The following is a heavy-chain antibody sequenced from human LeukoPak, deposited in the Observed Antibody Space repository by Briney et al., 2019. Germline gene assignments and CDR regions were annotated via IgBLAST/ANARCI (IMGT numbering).Heavy chain of an antibody. CDR2: IRYDGSNK. CDR3: AKAFGTTVTHLYGFDY. J-gene: IGHJ4*02. Sequence: GGSLRLSCAASGFTFSSYGMHWVRQAPGKGLEWVAFIRYDGSNKHYADSVKGRFTISRDNSKNTLYLQMNSLRAEDTAVYYCAKAFGTTVTHLYGFDYWGQGTLVTVSS. V-gene: IGHV3-30*02. D-gene: IGHD4-17*01. CDR1: GFTFSSYG.